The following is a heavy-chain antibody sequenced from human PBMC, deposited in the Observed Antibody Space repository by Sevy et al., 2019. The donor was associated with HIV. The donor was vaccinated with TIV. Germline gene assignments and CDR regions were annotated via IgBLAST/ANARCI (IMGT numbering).Heavy chain of an antibody. CDR2: ISVSGSTI. V-gene: IGHV3-48*01. Sequence: GGSLRLSCAASGFTFSSYSMNWVRQAPGKGLEWVSYISVSGSTIYYADSVKGRFTISRDSAKNSLYLQMNSLRAEDTAVYYCARLSGYSSSWSYFDYWGQGTLVTVSS. CDR1: GFTFSSYS. CDR3: ARLSGYSSSWSYFDY. J-gene: IGHJ4*02. D-gene: IGHD6-13*01.